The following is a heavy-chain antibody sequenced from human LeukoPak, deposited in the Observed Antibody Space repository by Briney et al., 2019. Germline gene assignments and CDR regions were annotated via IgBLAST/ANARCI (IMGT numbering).Heavy chain of an antibody. CDR1: GYNFTSYW. CDR3: ARHSSYYDSSGYYYRVGDFDY. V-gene: IGHV5-51*01. Sequence: GESLQISCQGSGYNFTSYWIGWVRQLPGKGLEWMGIIYPGDSDTRYSPSFQGQVTISADKSISTAYLQWSSLKASDTAMYYCARHSSYYDSSGYYYRVGDFDYWGQGTLVTVSS. D-gene: IGHD3-22*01. J-gene: IGHJ4*02. CDR2: IYPGDSDT.